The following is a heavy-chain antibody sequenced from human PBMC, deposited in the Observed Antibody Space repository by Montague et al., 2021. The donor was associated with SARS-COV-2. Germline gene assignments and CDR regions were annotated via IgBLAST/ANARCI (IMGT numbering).Heavy chain of an antibody. CDR3: ARHRRYDVVTYYPDF. D-gene: IGHD3-9*01. CDR2: VYSGGTT. CDR1: GGSMISGGYY. Sequence: SETLSLTCNVSGGSMISGGYYWSWIRQPLGKGLEWIGYVYSGGTTYYNPSLKSRVTISVHTSRNQLSLSVKSVTAADTAVYYCARHRRYDVVTYYPDFWGQGILVTVSS. V-gene: IGHV4-39*01. J-gene: IGHJ4*02.